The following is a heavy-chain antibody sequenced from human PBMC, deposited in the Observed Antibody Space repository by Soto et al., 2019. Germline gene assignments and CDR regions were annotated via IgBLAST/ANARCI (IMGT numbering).Heavy chain of an antibody. D-gene: IGHD2-2*02. V-gene: IGHV3-66*01. J-gene: IGHJ4*02. CDR1: GFTVSSNY. Sequence: EVQLVESGGGLVQPGGSLRLSCAASGFTVSSNYMIWVRQAPGKGLEWISVIYIGGGTKYADSVKGRFTISRDTSRNTVYLHMDSLRVEDTAVYYCARAEVKIPTPWGQGTLVTVSS. CDR3: ARAEVKIPTP. CDR2: IYIGGGT.